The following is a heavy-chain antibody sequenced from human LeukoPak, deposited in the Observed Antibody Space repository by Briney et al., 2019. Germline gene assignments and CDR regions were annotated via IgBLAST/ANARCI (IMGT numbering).Heavy chain of an antibody. Sequence: PGGSLRLSCAASGFTFSSYGMHWVRQAPGKGLEWVAVISYDGPNKYYADSVKGRFTISRDDSKSTLYLQMNSLRAEDTAVYYCAKEKLPSGYSFLTDYWGQGTLVTVSA. CDR1: GFTFSSYG. CDR3: AKEKLPSGYSFLTDY. CDR2: ISYDGPNK. V-gene: IGHV3-30*18. J-gene: IGHJ4*02. D-gene: IGHD5-18*01.